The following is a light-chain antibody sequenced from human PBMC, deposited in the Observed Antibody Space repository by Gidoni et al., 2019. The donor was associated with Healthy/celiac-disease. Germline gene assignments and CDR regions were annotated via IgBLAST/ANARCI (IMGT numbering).Light chain of an antibody. J-gene: IGKJ1*01. CDR2: KAS. Sequence: DIQMTQSPSTLSASVGDRVTITCRARQSISSWLAWYQQKPGKAPKLLIYKASSLESGVPTRFSGSGSGTEFTLTISSLQHDDFATYYCQQYNSYWTFXQXTKVEIK. V-gene: IGKV1-5*03. CDR1: QSISSW. CDR3: QQYNSYWT.